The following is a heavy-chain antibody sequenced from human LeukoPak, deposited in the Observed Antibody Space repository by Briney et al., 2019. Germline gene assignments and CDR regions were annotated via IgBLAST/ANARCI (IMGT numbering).Heavy chain of an antibody. CDR3: ATPDSSSWHFDY. Sequence: ASVKVSCRVSGYTLTELSMHWVRQAPGKGLEWMGGFDPEDGETIYAQKFQGRATMTEDTSTDTAYMELSSLRSEDTAVYYCATPDSSSWHFDYWGQGTLVTVSS. CDR1: GYTLTELS. D-gene: IGHD6-13*01. J-gene: IGHJ4*02. V-gene: IGHV1-24*01. CDR2: FDPEDGET.